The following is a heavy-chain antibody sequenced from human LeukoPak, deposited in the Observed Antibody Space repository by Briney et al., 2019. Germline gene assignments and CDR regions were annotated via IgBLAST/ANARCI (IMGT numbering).Heavy chain of an antibody. D-gene: IGHD4-11*01. V-gene: IGHV5-51*01. CDR2: IYPGDSDT. CDR3: ARHPYSNTPADY. J-gene: IGHJ4*02. Sequence: GESLKITCKGSGYSLTSYWIAWVRQMPGKGLEWMGIIYPGDSDTRYSPSFQGQVTISADKSISTAYLQWNSLKASDTAMYYCARHPYSNTPADYWGQGTLVTVSS. CDR1: GYSLTSYW.